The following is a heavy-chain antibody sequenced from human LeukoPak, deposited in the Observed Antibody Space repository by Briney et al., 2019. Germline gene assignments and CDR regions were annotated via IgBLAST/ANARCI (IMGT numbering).Heavy chain of an antibody. J-gene: IGHJ6*02. Sequence: SVKVSCKASGGTFSSYAITWVRQAPGQGLEWMGGIIPIFGTANYAQKFQGRVMITADESTSTAYMELNSLRSEDTAVFYCARKYYGSGSYPNYYYGMDVWGQGTTVIVSS. V-gene: IGHV1-69*01. CDR2: IIPIFGTA. CDR1: GGTFSSYA. CDR3: ARKYYGSGSYPNYYYGMDV. D-gene: IGHD3-10*01.